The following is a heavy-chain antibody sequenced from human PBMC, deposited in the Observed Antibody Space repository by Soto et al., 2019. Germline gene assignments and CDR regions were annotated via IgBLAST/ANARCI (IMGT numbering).Heavy chain of an antibody. Sequence: QVQVVQSGVEVRRPGSSVKGSCKASGDTFKNCVISWVRQAPGQGLEWMGGIIPLFGTTDFAQRFQGRLTITTDESTTTAYMELSRLRSEDTATYYCSAELGFGKLSVVWGQGTMVIVSS. J-gene: IGHJ6*02. V-gene: IGHV1-69*01. CDR1: GDTFKNCV. CDR3: SAELGFGKLSVV. D-gene: IGHD3-10*01. CDR2: IIPLFGTT.